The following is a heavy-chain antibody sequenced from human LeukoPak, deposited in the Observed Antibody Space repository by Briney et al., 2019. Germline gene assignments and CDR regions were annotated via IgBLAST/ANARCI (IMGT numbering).Heavy chain of an antibody. V-gene: IGHV3-23*01. J-gene: IGHJ4*02. CDR2: ISGSGGYT. CDR1: GFTFSTYA. CDR3: AQQQQVAYSYFDY. D-gene: IGHD6-13*01. Sequence: GGSLRLSCAASGFTFSTYAMSWVRQAPGKGLEWVSAISGSGGYTYYSDSVRGRFTISRDISKNTLYLQMSSLRAEDTAVYYCAQQQQVAYSYFDYWGQGTLVTVSS.